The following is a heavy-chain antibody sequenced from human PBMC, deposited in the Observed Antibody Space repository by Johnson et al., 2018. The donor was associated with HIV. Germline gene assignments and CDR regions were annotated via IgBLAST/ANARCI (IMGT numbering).Heavy chain of an antibody. CDR1: GFTFSSYG. CDR2: IWYDGSHK. D-gene: IGHD1-7*01. Sequence: VQLVESGGGVVPPGRSLRLSCAASGFTFSSYGMHWVRQAPGKGLEWVAVIWYDGSHKYYADSVKGRFTISRDNSKNTLYLQMKSLRAEDTAVYYCAKDDMTGTPLGAFDIWGQGTMVTVSS. V-gene: IGHV3-33*06. CDR3: AKDDMTGTPLGAFDI. J-gene: IGHJ3*02.